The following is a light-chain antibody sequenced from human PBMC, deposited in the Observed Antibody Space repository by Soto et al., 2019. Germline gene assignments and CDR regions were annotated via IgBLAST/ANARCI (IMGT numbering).Light chain of an antibody. CDR1: QSVSSF. J-gene: IGKJ4*01. CDR3: QQRSTWPTLT. Sequence: EIEVTQSPATLSLSPGEIATLSFRASQSVSSFFAWYQQKPGQSPRLLIYDASNRASGIPARFSGSGSGTDFTLAISGLEPEDLAVYYCQQRSTWPTLTFGGGTKVDIK. V-gene: IGKV3-11*01. CDR2: DAS.